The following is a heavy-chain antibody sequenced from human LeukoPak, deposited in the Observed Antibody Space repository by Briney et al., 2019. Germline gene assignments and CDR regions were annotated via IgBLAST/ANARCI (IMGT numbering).Heavy chain of an antibody. CDR2: ISGSGGST. CDR3: AKRDDSSGYYLRYFDY. CDR1: GFTFSSYG. D-gene: IGHD3-22*01. J-gene: IGHJ4*02. Sequence: GSLRLSCAASGFTFSSYGMHWVRQAPGKGLEWVSAISGSGGSTYFADSVKGRFTISRDNSKNTLYLQMNSLRAEDTAVYYCAKRDDSSGYYLRYFDYWGQGTLVTVSS. V-gene: IGHV3-23*01.